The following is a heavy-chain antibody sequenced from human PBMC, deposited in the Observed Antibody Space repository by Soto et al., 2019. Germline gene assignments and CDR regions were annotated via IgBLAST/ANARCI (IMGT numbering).Heavy chain of an antibody. CDR1: GFTFSSYA. D-gene: IGHD3-3*01. Sequence: GGSLRLSCAASGFTFSSYAMSWVRQAPGKGLEWVSAISGSGGSTYYADSVKGRFTISRDNAKNSLYLQMNSLRAEDTALYYCARDTIFGVVIIRSWYYYGMDVWGQGTTVTVSS. CDR3: ARDTIFGVVIIRSWYYYGMDV. CDR2: ISGSGGST. J-gene: IGHJ6*02. V-gene: IGHV3-23*01.